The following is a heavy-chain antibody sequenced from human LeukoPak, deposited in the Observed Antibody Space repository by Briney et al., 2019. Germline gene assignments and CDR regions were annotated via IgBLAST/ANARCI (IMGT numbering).Heavy chain of an antibody. CDR2: INWNGGTT. V-gene: IGHV3-20*04. CDR1: GIPFEDFG. D-gene: IGHD2-21*01. Sequence: GGSLRLSCAASGIPFEDFGMSWVPQAPGKGLEWVAGINWNGGTTAYADSVKGRFTISRDNAKSSLYLQMNSLRAEDTALYYCARENGCGGDCYYFDYWGQGTLVTVSS. CDR3: ARENGCGGDCYYFDY. J-gene: IGHJ4*02.